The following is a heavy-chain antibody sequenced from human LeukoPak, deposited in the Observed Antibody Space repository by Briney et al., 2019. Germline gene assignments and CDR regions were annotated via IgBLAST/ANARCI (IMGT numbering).Heavy chain of an antibody. CDR2: INHSGTT. CDR3: ARGLRLPSRSTPAVPHV. CDR1: GGSFSDYY. Sequence: PSETLSLTCAVYGGSFSDYYWNWIRQPPGKGLEWIGEINHSGTTNYNPSLKSRVTISVDTSKNQFSLRLSSVTAADTAVYYCARGLRLPSRSTPAVPHVWGKGTTVTVS. V-gene: IGHV4-34*01. J-gene: IGHJ6*03. D-gene: IGHD2/OR15-2a*01.